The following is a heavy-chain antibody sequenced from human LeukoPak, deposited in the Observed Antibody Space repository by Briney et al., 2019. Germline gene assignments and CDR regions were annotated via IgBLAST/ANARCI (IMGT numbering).Heavy chain of an antibody. J-gene: IGHJ4*02. V-gene: IGHV3-7*01. CDR1: GFTFSSYW. CDR3: ASGWQLSALDY. Sequence: GGSLRLSCAASGFTFSSYWMSWVRQAPGKGLEWVANIKQDGSEKYYVDSVKGRFTISRGNAKNSLYLQMNSLRAEDTAVYYCASGWQLSALDYWGQGTLVTVSS. D-gene: IGHD2-15*01. CDR2: IKQDGSEK.